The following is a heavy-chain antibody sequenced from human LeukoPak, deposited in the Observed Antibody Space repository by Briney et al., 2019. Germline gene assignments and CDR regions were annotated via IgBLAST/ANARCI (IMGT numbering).Heavy chain of an antibody. D-gene: IGHD1-26*01. J-gene: IGHJ3*02. Sequence: GGSLRLSCSASGFTFSSYAMHWVRQAPGRGLEWVAVISYAGSNKYYADSVKGRFAISRDNSKNTLYLQMNSLRAEDTAVYYCARDSMYSGRYYDAFDMWGQGTKVTVSS. CDR1: GFTFSSYA. CDR3: ARDSMYSGRYYDAFDM. V-gene: IGHV3-30*09. CDR2: ISYAGSNK.